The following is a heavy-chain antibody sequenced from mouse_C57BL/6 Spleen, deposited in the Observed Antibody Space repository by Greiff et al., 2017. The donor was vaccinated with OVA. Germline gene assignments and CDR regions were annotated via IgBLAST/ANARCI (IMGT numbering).Heavy chain of an antibody. Sequence: VMLVESGPELVKPGASVKLSCKASGYTFTSYDINWVKQRPGQGLEWIGWIYPRDGSTKYNEKFKGKATLTVDTSSSTAYMELHSLTSEDSAVYFCARAKLRSYGSSPYWYFDVWGTGTTVTVSS. CDR2: IYPRDGST. D-gene: IGHD1-1*01. CDR1: GYTFTSYD. CDR3: ARAKLRSYGSSPYWYFDV. V-gene: IGHV1-85*01. J-gene: IGHJ1*03.